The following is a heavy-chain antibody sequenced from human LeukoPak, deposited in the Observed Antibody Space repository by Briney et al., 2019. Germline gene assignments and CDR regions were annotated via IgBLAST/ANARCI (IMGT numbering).Heavy chain of an antibody. V-gene: IGHV3-30*02. CDR2: IRYGGSNK. Sequence: GGSLRLSCAASGFTFSSYGMHWVRQAPGKGLEWVAFIRYGGSNKYYADSVKGRFTISRDNSKNTLYLQMNSLRAEDTAVYYCAKDYLIVVVPAAMSFDYWGQGTLVTVSS. J-gene: IGHJ4*02. D-gene: IGHD2-2*01. CDR1: GFTFSSYG. CDR3: AKDYLIVVVPAAMSFDY.